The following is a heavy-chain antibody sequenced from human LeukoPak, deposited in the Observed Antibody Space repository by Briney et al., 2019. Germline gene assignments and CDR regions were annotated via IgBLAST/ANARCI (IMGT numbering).Heavy chain of an antibody. D-gene: IGHD1-7*01. J-gene: IGHJ5*02. CDR3: ARVLVTGTTRFDP. CDR2: IIPIFGTA. Sequence: GASVKVSCKASGGTFSSYAVSWVRQAPGQGLEWMGGIIPIFGTANYAQKFQGRVTITADESTSTAYMELSSLRSEDTAVYYCARVLVTGTTRFDPWGQGTLVTVSS. CDR1: GGTFSSYA. V-gene: IGHV1-69*13.